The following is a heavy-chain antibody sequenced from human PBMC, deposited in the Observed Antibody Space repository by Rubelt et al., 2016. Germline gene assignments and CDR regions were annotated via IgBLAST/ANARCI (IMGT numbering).Heavy chain of an antibody. D-gene: IGHD1-26*01. J-gene: IGHJ4*02. V-gene: IGHV3-9*01. Sequence: GRSLRLSCAASGFTFDDYAMHWVRQAPGKGLEWVSGISWNSGSIGYADSVKGRFTISRDNAKNSLYLQMNTLRVEDTAVYYCARGSGNYYFDYWGQGSLVTLSS. CDR2: ISWNSGSI. CDR1: GFTFDDYA. CDR3: ARGSGNYYFDY.